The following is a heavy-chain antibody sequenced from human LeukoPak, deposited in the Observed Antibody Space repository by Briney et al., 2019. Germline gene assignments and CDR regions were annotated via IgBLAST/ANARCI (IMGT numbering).Heavy chain of an antibody. CDR3: ASRDPCPGGTCYGLGY. J-gene: IGHJ4*02. Sequence: GGSLRLSCAASGFTFSNYVMNWVRQAPGKGLEWVSAIWGPGDTTYYADSVKGRFTISRDNAKETLYLQMNSLRAEDTAVYYCASRDPCPGGTCYGLGYWGQGTLVTVSS. CDR1: GFTFSNYV. CDR2: IWGPGDTT. V-gene: IGHV3-23*01. D-gene: IGHD2-15*01.